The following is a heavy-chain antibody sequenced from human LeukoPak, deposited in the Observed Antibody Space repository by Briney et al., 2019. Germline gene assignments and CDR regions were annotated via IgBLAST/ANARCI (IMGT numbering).Heavy chain of an antibody. J-gene: IGHJ4*02. D-gene: IGHD3-22*01. CDR2: IRYDATHI. CDR3: STEEQSSGSLFVY. V-gene: IGHV3-30*02. CDR1: GFSFTTYG. Sequence: GGSPRLSCAASGFSFTTYGMHWLRQAPGKGLEWVAFIRYDATHIPYADSVKGRFTISRDNSKNTLYLQMDSLRAEDTAVYYCSTEEQSSGSLFVYWGQGTLVSVSS.